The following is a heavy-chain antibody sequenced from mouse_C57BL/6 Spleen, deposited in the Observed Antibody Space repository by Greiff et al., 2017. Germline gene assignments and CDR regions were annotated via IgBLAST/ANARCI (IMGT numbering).Heavy chain of an antibody. CDR2: INPSGGYT. V-gene: IGHV1-4*01. J-gene: IGHJ2*01. Sequence: QVQLQQSGAELARPGASVKMSCKASGYTFTSYTMPWVNQRPGQGLEWLGYINPSGGYTKYNQKFKDKATLTADKSSSTTYMQLSSLTSEDSAVYYWARATVALDYWGQGTTLTVSS. CDR3: ARATVALDY. CDR1: GYTFTSYT. D-gene: IGHD1-1*01.